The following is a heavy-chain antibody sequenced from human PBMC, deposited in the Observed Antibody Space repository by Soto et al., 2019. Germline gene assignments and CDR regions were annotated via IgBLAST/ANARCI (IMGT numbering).Heavy chain of an antibody. CDR1: GYTFTNYA. Sequence: QVQLVQSGAEVKKPGASVKVSCKASGYTFTNYAMHWVRQAPGQRLEWMGWINAGNGNTKYSQKLHGRVTITRDTSASTAYMELRSLRSEDTAVYYCARGGSLYWYFDLWGRGTLVTVSS. D-gene: IGHD1-26*01. CDR3: ARGGSLYWYFDL. V-gene: IGHV1-3*01. J-gene: IGHJ2*01. CDR2: INAGNGNT.